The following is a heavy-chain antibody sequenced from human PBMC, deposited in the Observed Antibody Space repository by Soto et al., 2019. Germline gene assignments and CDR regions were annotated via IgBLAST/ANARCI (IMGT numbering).Heavy chain of an antibody. CDR1: GYTFTAYA. Sequence: GASVKVSCKASGYTFTAYAIHWVRQAPGQRLEWMGWINVANGNTRYSQKFQGRVTITRDTSTSTAYMELRSLRSDDTAVYYCARDPLTYYYDSSGFDYWGQGTLVTVSS. V-gene: IGHV1-3*01. J-gene: IGHJ4*02. D-gene: IGHD3-22*01. CDR3: ARDPLTYYYDSSGFDY. CDR2: INVANGNT.